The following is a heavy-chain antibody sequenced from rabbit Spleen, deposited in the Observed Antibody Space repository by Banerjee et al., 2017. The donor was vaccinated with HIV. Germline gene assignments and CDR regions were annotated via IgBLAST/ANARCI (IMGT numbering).Heavy chain of an antibody. J-gene: IGHJ4*01. D-gene: IGHD7-1*01. CDR1: GFDFSRGYD. CDR2: IYTGNVKT. Sequence: QSLEESGGDLVKPGASLTLTCKASGFDFSRGYDMCWVRQAPGKGLEWIGCIYTGNVKTYYASWAKGRFTISKTSSTTVTLQMTSLTFADTATYFCARDLVTAIGWNFALWGPGTLVTVS. V-gene: IGHV1S40*01. CDR3: ARDLVTAIGWNFAL.